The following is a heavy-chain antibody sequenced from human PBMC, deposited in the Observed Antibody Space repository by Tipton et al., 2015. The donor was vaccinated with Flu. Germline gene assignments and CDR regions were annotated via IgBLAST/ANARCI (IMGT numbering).Heavy chain of an antibody. J-gene: IGHJ6*02. Sequence: SLRLSCAASGFTFSNYFMSWVRQVPGKGLEWVANIRHDGSEKYYVDSVKGRVTISRDNSKNSLFLQMNSLRAEDTGLYYCASDRGGPDFYYHGMDVWGQWTTVTVSS. CDR1: GFTFSNYF. CDR2: IRHDGSEK. CDR3: ASDRGGPDFYYHGMDV. V-gene: IGHV3-7*01. D-gene: IGHD3-10*01.